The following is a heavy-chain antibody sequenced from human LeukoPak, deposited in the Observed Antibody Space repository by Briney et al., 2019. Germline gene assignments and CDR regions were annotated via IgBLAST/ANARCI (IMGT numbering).Heavy chain of an antibody. CDR3: AGWMWTVSRVEYLEN. D-gene: IGHD3/OR15-3a*01. Sequence: SETLSLTCTVSGGSMSSYYWSWVRQPPGKGLEWIGNIHHSGSTNYHSSLKSRVTLSLDTSKNLYSLNLSSVTAADTAVYYCAGWMWTVSRVEYLENWGQGTLVTVSS. V-gene: IGHV4-59*01. J-gene: IGHJ1*01. CDR1: GGSMSSYY. CDR2: IHHSGST.